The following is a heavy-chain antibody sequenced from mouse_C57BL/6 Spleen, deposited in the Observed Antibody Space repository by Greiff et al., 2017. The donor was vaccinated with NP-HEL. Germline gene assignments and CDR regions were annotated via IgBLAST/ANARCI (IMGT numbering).Heavy chain of an antibody. CDR1: GYTFTSYW. CDR2: IHPGSGST. D-gene: IGHD2-4*01. Sequence: QVQLQQPGAELVKPGASVKMSCKASGYTFTSYWINWVKQRPGQGLEWIGVIHPGSGSTNYNEKFKSKATLTVDTSSSTAYMQLSSLTSEDSAVYYWARPSMSTAGYYYAMDYWGQGTSVTVSS. J-gene: IGHJ4*01. CDR3: ARPSMSTAGYYYAMDY. V-gene: IGHV1-55*01.